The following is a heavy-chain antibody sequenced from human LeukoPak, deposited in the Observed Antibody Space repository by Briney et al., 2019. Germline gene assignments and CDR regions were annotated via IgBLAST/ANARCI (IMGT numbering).Heavy chain of an antibody. V-gene: IGHV3-66*01. CDR3: ARDSRRISTSD. J-gene: IGHJ4*02. CDR2: IYSGGST. Sequence: GGSLRLSCAASGFTVSSNYMSWVRQAPGKGLEWVSVIYSGGSTYYADSVKGRFTISRDNSKNTLYLQMNSLRAEDTAVYYCARDSRRISTSDWGQGTLVTVSS. CDR1: GFTVSSNY. D-gene: IGHD2-15*01.